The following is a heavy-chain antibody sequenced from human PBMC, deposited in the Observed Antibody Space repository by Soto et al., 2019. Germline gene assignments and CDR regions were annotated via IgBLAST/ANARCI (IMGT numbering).Heavy chain of an antibody. CDR3: ARAGVGWTTVTTYNWFDP. CDR1: GFTFSSYA. J-gene: IGHJ5*02. Sequence: QVQLVESGGGVVQPGRSLRLSCAASGFTFSSYAMHWVRQAPGKGLEWVAVISYDGSNKYYADSVKGRFTISRDNSKNTLYLQMNSLRAEDTAVYYCARAGVGWTTVTTYNWFDPWGQGTLVTVSS. CDR2: ISYDGSNK. V-gene: IGHV3-30-3*01. D-gene: IGHD4-17*01.